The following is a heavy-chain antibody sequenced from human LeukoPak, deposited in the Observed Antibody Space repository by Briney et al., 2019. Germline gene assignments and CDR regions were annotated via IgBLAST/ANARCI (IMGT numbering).Heavy chain of an antibody. CDR3: ARHLRYSSSWYPFDY. D-gene: IGHD6-13*01. Sequence: SETLSLTCTVSGGSISSYYWSWIRQPPGEGLEWIGYIYYSGSTNYNPSLKSRVTISVDTSKNQFSLKLSSVTAADTAVYYCARHLRYSSSWYPFDYWGQGTLVTVSS. CDR2: IYYSGST. V-gene: IGHV4-59*08. CDR1: GGSISSYY. J-gene: IGHJ4*02.